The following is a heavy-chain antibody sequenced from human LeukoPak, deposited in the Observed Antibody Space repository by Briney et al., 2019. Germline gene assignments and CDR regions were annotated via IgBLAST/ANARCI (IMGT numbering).Heavy chain of an antibody. CDR2: IYPGDSET. J-gene: IGHJ4*02. V-gene: IGHV5-51*01. CDR3: ARRVLRSYYYGSGSYLSQYYFDY. CDR1: GYRFANYW. D-gene: IGHD3-10*01. Sequence: GESLKISCKGSGYRFANYWIGWVRQMPGKGLEWMGIIYPGDSETRYSPSFQGLVTISADKSISTAYLQWSSLKASDTAMYYCARRVLRSYYYGSGSYLSQYYFDYWGQGTLVTVSS.